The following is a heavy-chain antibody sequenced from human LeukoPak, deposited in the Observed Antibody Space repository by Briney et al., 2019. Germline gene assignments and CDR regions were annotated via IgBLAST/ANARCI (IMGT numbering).Heavy chain of an antibody. Sequence: SVKVSCKASGGTFSSYAISWVRQAPGQGLEWMGGIIPIFGTANYAQKFQGRVTITTDESTSTAYMELSSLRSEDTAVCYCAATYYYDSSGYYFSFDYWGQGTLVTVSS. J-gene: IGHJ4*02. V-gene: IGHV1-69*05. CDR3: AATYYYDSSGYYFSFDY. CDR2: IIPIFGTA. D-gene: IGHD3-22*01. CDR1: GGTFSSYA.